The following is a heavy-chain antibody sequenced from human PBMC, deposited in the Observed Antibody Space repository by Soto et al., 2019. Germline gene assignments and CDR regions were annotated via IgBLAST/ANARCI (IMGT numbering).Heavy chain of an antibody. Sequence: KPGWSLRLSGEASGLNFRSSSMTWFRQAPGKGLEWVSSISSSSSYIYYADSVKGRFTISRDNAKNSLYLQMNSLRAEDTAVYYCASKVARIASFDYWGQGTLVTGSS. CDR2: ISSSSSYI. J-gene: IGHJ4*02. CDR3: ASKVARIASFDY. CDR1: GLNFRSSS. V-gene: IGHV3-21*01. D-gene: IGHD6-13*01.